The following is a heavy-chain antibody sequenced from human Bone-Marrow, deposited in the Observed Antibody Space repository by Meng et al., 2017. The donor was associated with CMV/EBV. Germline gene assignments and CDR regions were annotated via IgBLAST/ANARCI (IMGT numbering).Heavy chain of an antibody. CDR2: INHSGST. D-gene: IGHD6-19*01. CDR3: ARLRAVAGPYYYYYYGMDV. CDR1: GGSFSGYY. J-gene: IGHJ6*02. Sequence: ESLKISCAVYGGSFSGYYWSWIRQPPGKGLKWIGEINHSGSTNYNPSLKSRVTISVDTSKNQFSLKLSSVTAADTAVYYCARLRAVAGPYYYYYYGMDVWGQGTTVTVSS. V-gene: IGHV4-34*01.